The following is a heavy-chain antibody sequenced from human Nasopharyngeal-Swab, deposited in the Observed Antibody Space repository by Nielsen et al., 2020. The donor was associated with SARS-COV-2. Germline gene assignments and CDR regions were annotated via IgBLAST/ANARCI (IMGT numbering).Heavy chain of an antibody. CDR3: ASLGDSSGYYYRIDGYAHDANDAFDI. V-gene: IGHV3-30-3*01. Sequence: WIRQPPGKGLEWVAGISYDGSNKYYADSVKGRFTISRDNSKNTLYLQMNSLRAEDTAVYYCASLGDSSGYYYRIDGYAHDANDAFDIWGQGTMVTVSS. J-gene: IGHJ3*02. CDR2: ISYDGSNK. D-gene: IGHD3-22*01.